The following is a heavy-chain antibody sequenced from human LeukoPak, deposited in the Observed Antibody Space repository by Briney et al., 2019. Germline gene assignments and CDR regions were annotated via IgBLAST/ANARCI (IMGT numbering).Heavy chain of an antibody. CDR1: GYTFTSYG. V-gene: IGHV1-18*01. J-gene: IGHJ4*02. CDR2: ISAYNGNT. Sequence: ASVKVSCXASGYTFTSYGISWVRQAPGQGLEWMGWISAYNGNTNYAQKLQGRVTMTTDTSTSTAYMELRSLRSDDTAVYYCARDLSSEVATIFDYWGQGTLVTVSS. CDR3: ARDLSSEVATIFDY. D-gene: IGHD5-12*01.